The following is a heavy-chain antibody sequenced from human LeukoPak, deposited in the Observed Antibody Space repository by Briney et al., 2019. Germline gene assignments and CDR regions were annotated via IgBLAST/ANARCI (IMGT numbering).Heavy chain of an antibody. J-gene: IGHJ5*01. CDR1: GFTFSSYA. Sequence: GGSLRLSCAASGFTFSSYAMHCVRQAPGKGLEWVAVIRYDGSDKYYGDSVKGRFTISRDNSKNTMYLQMNSLRPEDTAVYYCAKDWALYRDYVAYFESWGQGTLVTVSS. V-gene: IGHV3-30*18. CDR2: IRYDGSDK. CDR3: AKDWALYRDYVAYFES. D-gene: IGHD4-17*01.